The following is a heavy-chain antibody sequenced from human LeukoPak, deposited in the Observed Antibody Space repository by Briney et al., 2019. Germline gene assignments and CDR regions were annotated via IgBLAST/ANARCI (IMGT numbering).Heavy chain of an antibody. CDR3: AKGSAPKGDAFDI. CDR1: GYTFTSYY. V-gene: IGHV1-46*01. CDR2: INPSGGST. Sequence: ASVKVSCKASGYTFTSYYIHWVRQAPGQGLEWVGIINPSGGSTTYGQKFQGRVTMTRDTSTNTVYMELSSLRAEDTAVYYCAKGSAPKGDAFDIWGQGTMVTVSS. J-gene: IGHJ3*02.